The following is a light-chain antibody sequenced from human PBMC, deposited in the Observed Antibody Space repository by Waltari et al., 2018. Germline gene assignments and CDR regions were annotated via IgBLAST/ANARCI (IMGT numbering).Light chain of an antibody. CDR1: QSVSSN. CDR2: CAS. V-gene: IGKV3-15*01. CDR3: QQYNDWPRT. Sequence: CRDSQSVSSNSHCYQHSPCQAPRLLVYCASARATGVPARFSGIESETECTLTISSLQSEDVAVYYCQQYNDWPRTFGQWTKVEI. J-gene: IGKJ1*01.